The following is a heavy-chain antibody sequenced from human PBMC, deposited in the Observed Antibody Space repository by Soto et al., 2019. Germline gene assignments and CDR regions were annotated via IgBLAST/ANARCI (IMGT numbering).Heavy chain of an antibody. J-gene: IGHJ4*02. Sequence: GASVKVSCKASGYTFTSYDINWVRQATGQGLEWMGWMNPNSGNTGYAQKFQGRVTMTRNASISTAYMELSSLRSEDTAVYYCARGRAYRSSSWYPSTFDYWGQGTLVTVSS. D-gene: IGHD6-13*01. CDR3: ARGRAYRSSSWYPSTFDY. CDR2: MNPNSGNT. CDR1: GYTFTSYD. V-gene: IGHV1-8*01.